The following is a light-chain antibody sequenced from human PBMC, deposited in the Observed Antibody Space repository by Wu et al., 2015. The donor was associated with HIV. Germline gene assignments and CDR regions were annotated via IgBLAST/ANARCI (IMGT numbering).Light chain of an antibody. CDR2: GAS. J-gene: IGKJ4*01. Sequence: CRASQSVDSNYLAWXQQKPGQAPRYLIYGASSRASGVPDRFSGSGSGTDFTLTISRLEPEDFGVYYCQQYSSSSSTTFGGGTKVEIK. V-gene: IGKV3-20*01. CDR3: QQYSSSSSTT. CDR1: QSVDSNY.